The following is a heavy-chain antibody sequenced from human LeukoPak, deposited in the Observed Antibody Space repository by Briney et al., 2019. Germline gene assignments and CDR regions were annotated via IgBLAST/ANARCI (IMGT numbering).Heavy chain of an antibody. D-gene: IGHD3-10*01. CDR2: IYYSGST. J-gene: IGHJ5*02. CDR1: GGSISSSSYY. Sequence: EPSETLSLTCTVSGGSISSSSYYWGWIRQPPGKGLEWIGSIYYSGSTYYNPSLKSRVTISVDTSKNQFSLKLSSVTAADTAVYYCARHGTRRPRITRFDPWGQGTLVTVSS. V-gene: IGHV4-39*01. CDR3: ARHGTRRPRITRFDP.